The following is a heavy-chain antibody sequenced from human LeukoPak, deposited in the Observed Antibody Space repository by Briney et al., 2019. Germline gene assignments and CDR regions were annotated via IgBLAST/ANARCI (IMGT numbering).Heavy chain of an antibody. Sequence: PGGFLRLSCVASGLIFSLHDMSWVRHAPRKGPEWVSGITITGDSTFYSDSVRGRFTISRDNSKNTLSLQMNSLRAEATAVYYCAKVSRANDGDDPWGKGTLVTVSS. V-gene: IGHV3-23*01. CDR3: AKVSRANDGDDP. CDR2: ITITGDST. J-gene: IGHJ5*02. CDR1: GLIFSLHD. D-gene: IGHD5-24*01.